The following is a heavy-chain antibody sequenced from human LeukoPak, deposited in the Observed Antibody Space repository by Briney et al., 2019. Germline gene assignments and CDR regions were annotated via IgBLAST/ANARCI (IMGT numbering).Heavy chain of an antibody. Sequence: PSEPLPLTCAVYGGSFSVYYWSWIPHPPGKGLEWIGEIKHSENTNHNPSLKSRVTISVNTSKSQFSLKLRSVTAADTAVYYCARGGLGESTLYYYYYGMDVWGKGTTVTVSS. CDR1: GGSFSVYY. J-gene: IGHJ6*04. V-gene: IGHV4-34*01. D-gene: IGHD3-16*01. CDR3: ARGGLGESTLYYYYYGMDV. CDR2: IKHSENT.